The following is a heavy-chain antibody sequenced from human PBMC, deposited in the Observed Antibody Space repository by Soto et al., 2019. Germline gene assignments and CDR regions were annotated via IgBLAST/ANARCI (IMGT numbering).Heavy chain of an antibody. D-gene: IGHD3-16*01. CDR2: VSLDGSNG. Sequence: QVQLVESGGGVVHPGGSLRLSCAASGFVFSSFSMHWVRQAPGKGLEWVALVSLDGSNGYFADSVKGRFTISRDNSKNTLFLQLSRLRPEDTAIYYCTRGGFGGSKAAFVSWGQGSLVTVSS. CDR3: TRGGFGGSKAAFVS. CDR1: GFVFSSFS. V-gene: IGHV3-30-3*01. J-gene: IGHJ4*02.